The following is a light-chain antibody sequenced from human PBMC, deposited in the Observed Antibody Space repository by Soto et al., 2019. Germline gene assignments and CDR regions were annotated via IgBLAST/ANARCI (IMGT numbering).Light chain of an antibody. CDR1: SSDVGAYYY. V-gene: IGLV2-14*01. CDR3: ISYTTYMTQV. J-gene: IGLJ3*02. CDR2: EVS. Sequence: QSALTQPASVSGSPGQSITISCTGTSSDVGAYYYVSWYRQHPGTAPELMIYEVSNRPSGVSNRFSGSKSGNTASLTISGLLAEDEAHYYCISYTTYMTQVFGGVTKLTVL.